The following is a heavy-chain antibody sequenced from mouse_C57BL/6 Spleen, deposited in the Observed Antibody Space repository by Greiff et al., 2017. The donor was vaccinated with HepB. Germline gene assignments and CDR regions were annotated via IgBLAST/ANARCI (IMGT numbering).Heavy chain of an antibody. D-gene: IGHD2-3*01. CDR2: ISSGGDYI. CDR1: GFTFSSYS. CDR3: TRDGYGYLDV. Sequence: EVQLVESGEGLVKPGGSLKLSCAASGFTFSSYSMSWVRQTPEKRLEWVAYISSGGDYIYYADTVKGRFTISRDNARNTLYMQMSRLKSEDTAMYYCTRDGYGYLDVWGTGTTVTVSS. V-gene: IGHV5-9-1*02. J-gene: IGHJ1*03.